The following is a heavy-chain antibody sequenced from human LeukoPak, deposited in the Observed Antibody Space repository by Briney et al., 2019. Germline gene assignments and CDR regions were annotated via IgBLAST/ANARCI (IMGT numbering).Heavy chain of an antibody. D-gene: IGHD2-2*01. J-gene: IGHJ5*02. CDR2: INTNTGNP. Sequence: GASVKVSCKASGYTFTSYAMNWVRQAPGQGLEWMGWINTNTGNPTYAQGFTGRFVFSLDTSVSTAYLQISSLKAEDTAVYYCARDPTRIVVVPAAERWFDPWGQGTLVTVSS. CDR3: ARDPTRIVVVPAAERWFDP. V-gene: IGHV7-4-1*02. CDR1: GYTFTSYA.